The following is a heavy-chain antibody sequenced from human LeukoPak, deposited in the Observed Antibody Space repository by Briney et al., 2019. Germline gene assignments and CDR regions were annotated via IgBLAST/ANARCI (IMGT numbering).Heavy chain of an antibody. V-gene: IGHV3-30*19. CDR1: GFTFSSYG. D-gene: IGHD3-3*01. CDR2: ISYDGSNK. CDR3: VTYYDFWSGYYAFDI. Sequence: GGSLRLSCAASGFTFSSYGMHWVRQAPGKGLEWVAVISYDGSNKYYADSVKGRFTISSDNSKNTLYLQMNSLRAEDTAVYYCVTYYDFWSGYYAFDIWGQGTMVTVSS. J-gene: IGHJ3*02.